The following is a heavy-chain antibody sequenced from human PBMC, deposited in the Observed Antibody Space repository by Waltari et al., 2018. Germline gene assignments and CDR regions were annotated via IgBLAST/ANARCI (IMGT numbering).Heavy chain of an antibody. CDR1: GFTFSHYY. J-gene: IGHJ4*02. CDR2: ISSSGSYT. CDR3: ARGGYSYGGGVDY. D-gene: IGHD5-18*01. Sequence: QVQLVESGGGLVKPGVSLRLSCAASGFTFSHYYMTWIRQAPGKGLEWVSYISSSGSYTDYADSLKGRFTISRDNAKNSLYLHMNSLRAEDTAVYYCARGGYSYGGGVDYWGQGTLVTVSS. V-gene: IGHV3-11*06.